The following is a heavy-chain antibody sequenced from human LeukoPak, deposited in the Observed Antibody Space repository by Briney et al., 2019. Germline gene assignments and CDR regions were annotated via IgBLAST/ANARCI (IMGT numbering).Heavy chain of an antibody. J-gene: IGHJ4*02. CDR3: ARVRPTIFGVVTFFDY. V-gene: IGHV3-53*01. CDR2: IYSGGST. D-gene: IGHD3-3*01. CDR1: GFTLSSYA. Sequence: GGSLRLSCAVSGFTLSSYAMSWVRQAPGKGLEWVSVIYSGGSTYYADSVKGRFTISRDNSKNTLYLQMNSLRAEDTAVYYCARVRPTIFGVVTFFDYWGQGTLVTVSS.